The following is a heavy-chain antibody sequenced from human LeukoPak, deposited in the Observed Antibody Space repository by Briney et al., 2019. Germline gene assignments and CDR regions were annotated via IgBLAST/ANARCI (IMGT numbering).Heavy chain of an antibody. CDR2: ISTSSSSM. CDR3: ARGVRTFDY. Sequence: GGSLRLSCAASRFTFSSYSMNWVRQAPGKGLEWVSYISTSSSSMYYADSVKGRFTISRDNAKNSLYLQMNSLRAEDTAVYYCARGVRTFDYWGQGTLVTVSS. D-gene: IGHD3-16*02. V-gene: IGHV3-48*01. CDR1: RFTFSSYS. J-gene: IGHJ4*02.